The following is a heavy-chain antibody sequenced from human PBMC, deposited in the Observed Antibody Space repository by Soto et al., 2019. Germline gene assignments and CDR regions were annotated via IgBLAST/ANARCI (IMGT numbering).Heavy chain of an antibody. CDR3: ARDKWGGQLLEP. Sequence: GRALRLSCAASGFTFSDYYMSWIRQAPGKGLEWVSYISSSSSYTNYADSVKGRFTISRDNGKNSLYLQMNSLRADDSAVYYCARDKWGGQLLEPWRQGTLVTVSS. CDR2: ISSSSSYT. CDR1: GFTFSDYY. J-gene: IGHJ5*02. D-gene: IGHD7-27*01. V-gene: IGHV3-11*06.